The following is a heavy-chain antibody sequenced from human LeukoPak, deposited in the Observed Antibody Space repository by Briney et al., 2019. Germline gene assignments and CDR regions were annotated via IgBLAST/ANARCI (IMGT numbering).Heavy chain of an antibody. CDR1: GGSISSSSYY. Sequence: SETLSLTCTVSGGSISSSSYYWGWIRQPPGKGLEWIGSIYYSGSTYYNPSLKSRVTISVDTSKNQFSLKLSSVTAADTAVYYCARMGPRNVLRYFDWLSKDYYYYMDVWGKGTTVTISS. V-gene: IGHV4-39*07. CDR3: ARMGPRNVLRYFDWLSKDYYYYMDV. CDR2: IYYSGST. D-gene: IGHD3-9*01. J-gene: IGHJ6*03.